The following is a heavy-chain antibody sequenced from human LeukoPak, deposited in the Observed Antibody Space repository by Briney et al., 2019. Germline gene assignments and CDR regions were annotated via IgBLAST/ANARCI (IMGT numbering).Heavy chain of an antibody. Sequence: PSETLSLTCTVSGGSISSGGYYWSWIRQHPGKGLEWIGYIYYSGSTYYNPSLKSRVTISVDTSKNQFSLKLSSVTAADTAVYYYARGLGSGSYYSPWGQGTLVTVSS. J-gene: IGHJ5*02. CDR1: GGSISSGGYY. D-gene: IGHD3-10*01. CDR2: IYYSGST. CDR3: ARGLGSGSYYSP. V-gene: IGHV4-31*03.